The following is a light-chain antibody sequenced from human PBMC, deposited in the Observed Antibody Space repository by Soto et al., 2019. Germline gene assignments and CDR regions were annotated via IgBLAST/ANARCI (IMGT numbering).Light chain of an antibody. CDR2: DVS. J-gene: IGLJ3*02. CDR3: SSYSSTSTWV. CDR1: SSDVGAYNY. Sequence: QSVLPQPASVSGSPGQSITISCTGTSSDVGAYNYISWYQQHPGKAPKLIIYDVSSRPSGVSNRFSGSKSGNTASLTISGLKAEDEADYYCSSYSSTSTWVFGGGTKLTVL. V-gene: IGLV2-14*01.